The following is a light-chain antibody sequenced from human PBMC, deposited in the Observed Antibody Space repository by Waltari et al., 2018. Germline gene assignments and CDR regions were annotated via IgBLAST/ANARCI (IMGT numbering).Light chain of an antibody. CDR2: DAS. Sequence: EVVLTQSPATLSVSPGERATLSCRASQSVSSSLAWYRQKPGQAPRLLIFDASNRATGIPARFSGSGSGTDFTLIISSLEPEDFAVYYCQQRDTWPWTFGQGTKVEIK. J-gene: IGKJ1*01. CDR1: QSVSSS. V-gene: IGKV3-11*01. CDR3: QQRDTWPWT.